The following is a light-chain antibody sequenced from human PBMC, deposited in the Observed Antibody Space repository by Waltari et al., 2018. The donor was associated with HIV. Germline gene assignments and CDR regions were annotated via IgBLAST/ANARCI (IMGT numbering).Light chain of an antibody. CDR3: QSYDSSLSDSRV. CDR2: GNR. Sequence: QSVLTQPPPVSGAPGQRVTISSTGTRSNLGAGYDVHWYQQLPGTAPNLLSYGNRNRPSGVPDRFSGAKSGTSASLAITGLQAEDEADYYCQSYDSSLSDSRVFGGGTKLTVL. CDR1: RSNLGAGYD. J-gene: IGLJ3*02. V-gene: IGLV1-40*01.